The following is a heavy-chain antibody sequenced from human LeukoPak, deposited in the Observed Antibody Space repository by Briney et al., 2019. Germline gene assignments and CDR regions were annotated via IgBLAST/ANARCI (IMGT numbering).Heavy chain of an antibody. V-gene: IGHV1-18*01. D-gene: IGHD3-16*01. J-gene: IGHJ4*02. CDR2: ISIYNGDT. CDR3: ARAPREGAFDY. CDR1: GYTFSTFG. Sequence: ASVKVSCKASGYTFSTFGITWVRQAPGQGLEWMGWISIYNGDTHFAQRLQGRVSLTTDTSTNTAYMELRSLRSDDTAMYFCARAPREGAFDYWDQGTRVTVSS.